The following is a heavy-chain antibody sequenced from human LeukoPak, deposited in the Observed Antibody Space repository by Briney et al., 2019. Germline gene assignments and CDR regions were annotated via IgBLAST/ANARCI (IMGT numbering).Heavy chain of an antibody. Sequence: GGSLRLSCAASGFTFSSYGMHWVRQAPGKGLEWVAVISYDGSNKYYADSVKGRFTISRDNSKNTLYLQMNSLRAEDMAVYYCAKDLPLSSIVATTGGYWGQGTLVTVSS. D-gene: IGHD5-12*01. J-gene: IGHJ4*02. CDR1: GFTFSSYG. CDR3: AKDLPLSSIVATTGGY. CDR2: ISYDGSNK. V-gene: IGHV3-30*18.